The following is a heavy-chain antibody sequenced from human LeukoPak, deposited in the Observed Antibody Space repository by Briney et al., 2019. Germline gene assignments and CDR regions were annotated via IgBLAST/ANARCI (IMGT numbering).Heavy chain of an antibody. V-gene: IGHV1-69*06. Sequence: SVKVSCKASGGTFSSYAISWVRQAPGQGLEWMGGIIPIFGTANYAQKFQGRVTITADKSTSTAYMELSRLRSDDTAVYYCATLPPMYDRVDYWGQGTLVTVSS. D-gene: IGHD3-22*01. CDR1: GGTFSSYA. J-gene: IGHJ4*02. CDR2: IIPIFGTA. CDR3: ATLPPMYDRVDY.